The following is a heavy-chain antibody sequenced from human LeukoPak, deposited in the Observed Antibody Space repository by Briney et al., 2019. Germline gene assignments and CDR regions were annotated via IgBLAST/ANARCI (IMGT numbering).Heavy chain of an antibody. Sequence: QPGGSLRLSCAASGFTFSSYPMTWVRQAPGKGLEWVSSILSGGSTYYADSVKGRFTISRDNSGNTLFLQLNSLRAEDTAIYYCAKVGPSGHDAFDIWGQGTMVTVSS. CDR3: AKVGPSGHDAFDI. D-gene: IGHD3-10*01. J-gene: IGHJ3*02. CDR1: GFTFSSYP. CDR2: ILSGGST. V-gene: IGHV3-23*01.